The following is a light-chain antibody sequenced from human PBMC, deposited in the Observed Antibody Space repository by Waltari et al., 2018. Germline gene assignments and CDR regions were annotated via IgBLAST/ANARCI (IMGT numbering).Light chain of an antibody. CDR1: ETITSY. Sequence: DIQMTKSPSSLSASVGDRVTITFRASETITSYLNWYQQKPGKAPKVLIYAASSLQSGVPSRFSGSGSGTDFTLTISSLQPEDFATYYCQQSYTTPRTFGQGTKVEIK. J-gene: IGKJ1*01. V-gene: IGKV1-39*01. CDR2: AAS. CDR3: QQSYTTPRT.